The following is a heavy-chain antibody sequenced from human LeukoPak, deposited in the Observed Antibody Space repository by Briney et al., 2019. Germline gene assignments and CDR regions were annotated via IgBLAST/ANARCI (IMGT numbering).Heavy chain of an antibody. J-gene: IGHJ4*02. CDR2: ISGSGGST. CDR3: AKGRDSYYFDY. Sequence: GGSLRLSCAASGFTFSSYAMSWVRQAPEKGLEWVSAISGSGGSTYYADSAKGRFTISRDNSKNTLYLQMNSLRAEDTAVYYCAKGRDSYYFDYWGQGTLVTVSS. CDR1: GFTFSSYA. V-gene: IGHV3-23*01. D-gene: IGHD6-6*01.